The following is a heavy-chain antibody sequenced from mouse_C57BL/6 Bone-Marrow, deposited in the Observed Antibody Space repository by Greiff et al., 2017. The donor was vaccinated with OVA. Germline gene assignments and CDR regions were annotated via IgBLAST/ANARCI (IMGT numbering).Heavy chain of an antibody. CDR3: ARAGNYLYYYAMDY. CDR1: GYTFTSYG. J-gene: IGHJ4*01. Sequence: QVQLQQSGAELARPGASVKLSCKASGYTFTSYGISWVKQRTGQGLEWIGEIYPRSGNTYYNEKFKGKATLTADKSSSTAYMELRSLTSEDSAVYFCARAGNYLYYYAMDYWGQGTSVTVSS. D-gene: IGHD2-1*01. V-gene: IGHV1-81*01. CDR2: IYPRSGNT.